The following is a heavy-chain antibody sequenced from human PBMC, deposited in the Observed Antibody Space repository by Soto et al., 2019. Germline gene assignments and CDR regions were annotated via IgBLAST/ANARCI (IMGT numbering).Heavy chain of an antibody. Sequence: GGSLRLSCAASGFTFSNSWMHWVRQVSGKGLEWVSRINADGTSTSYADSVKGRFTISRDNAKNTLYRHVNSLRAEETAVYYCVKVLARGVGVPRFYFDSWGQGALVTVSS. J-gene: IGHJ4*02. CDR3: VKVLARGVGVPRFYFDS. CDR2: INADGTST. V-gene: IGHV3-74*01. CDR1: GFTFSNSW. D-gene: IGHD2-2*01.